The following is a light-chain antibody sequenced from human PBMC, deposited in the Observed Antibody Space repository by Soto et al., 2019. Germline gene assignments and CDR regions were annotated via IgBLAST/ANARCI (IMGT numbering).Light chain of an antibody. J-gene: IGKJ1*01. Sequence: EFVFSQSPCTLSFSPGERATLSCRASQSVSSSYLAWYQHKPGQAPGLLIYGASTRATGIPARFSGSGSGTEFTLTISSLQYEDFAVYYCQQYNKRPRTFGQGTKVDIK. V-gene: IGKV3-15*01. CDR3: QQYNKRPRT. CDR2: GAS. CDR1: QSVSSSY.